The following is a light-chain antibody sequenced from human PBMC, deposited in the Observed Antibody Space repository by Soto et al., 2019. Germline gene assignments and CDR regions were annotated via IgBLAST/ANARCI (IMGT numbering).Light chain of an antibody. V-gene: IGLV1-36*01. J-gene: IGLJ2*01. CDR3: STWDDSLNGVV. Sequence: QSVLTQPPSVSEAPRQRVTISCSGSSSNIGNNGVNWYQHLPGKAPRLLIYLDDLLPSGVSDRFSGSKSGTSASLAISGLQSEDEADYYCSTWDDSLNGVVFGGGTQLTVL. CDR2: LDD. CDR1: SSNIGNNG.